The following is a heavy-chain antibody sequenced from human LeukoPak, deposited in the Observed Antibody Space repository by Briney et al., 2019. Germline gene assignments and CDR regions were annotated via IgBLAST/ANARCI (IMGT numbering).Heavy chain of an antibody. CDR3: AKAGY. V-gene: IGHV3-66*01. Sequence: GGCLRLSCAASGFTVSSNYMSWVRQARGKGLEWVSVIYSGGSTYYADSVKGRFTTSRDNSKNTLYLQMNSLRAEDAPVYYGAKAGYWGQGTLVTVSS. CDR1: GFTVSSNY. CDR2: IYSGGST. J-gene: IGHJ4*02.